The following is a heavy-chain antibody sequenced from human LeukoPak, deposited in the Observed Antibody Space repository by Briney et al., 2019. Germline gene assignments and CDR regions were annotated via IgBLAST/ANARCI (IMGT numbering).Heavy chain of an antibody. CDR3: ARDPVEWELLLDC. D-gene: IGHD1-26*01. CDR1: GFTFSNYW. CDR2: MNIDGSEK. Sequence: GGSLRLSRAASGFTFSNYWMGWVRQAPGKRPEWVANMNIDGSEKYYADSVKGRFTISRDNARNSVYLQMNSLRVEDTAVYYCARDPVEWELLLDCWGQGTLVTVSS. V-gene: IGHV3-7*01. J-gene: IGHJ4*02.